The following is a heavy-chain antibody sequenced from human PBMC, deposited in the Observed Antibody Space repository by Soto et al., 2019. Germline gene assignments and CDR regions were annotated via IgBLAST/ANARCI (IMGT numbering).Heavy chain of an antibody. Sequence: QVQLVESGGGVVQPGRSLRLSCAASGFTFSNYAMHWVRQAPGKGLEWVAVISYDGSNKFYADSVKGRFTISRDNSKNTLYLQMNSLRAEDTAVYYCAKGRGEAYYYGLDVWGQGTTVTVSS. J-gene: IGHJ6*02. CDR1: GFTFSNYA. V-gene: IGHV3-30*04. CDR3: AKGRGEAYYYGLDV. D-gene: IGHD7-27*01. CDR2: ISYDGSNK.